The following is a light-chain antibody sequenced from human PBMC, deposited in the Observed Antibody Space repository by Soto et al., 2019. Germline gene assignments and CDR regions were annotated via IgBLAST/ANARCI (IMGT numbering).Light chain of an antibody. V-gene: IGLV2-8*01. CDR2: EVS. J-gene: IGLJ1*01. Sequence: QSVLTQPASVSGSPGQSITISCTGTSSDVGGYNYVSWYQQQSGKAPKLIIYEVSKRPSGVPDRFSGSKSGSTASLTVSGLQAEDEADYYCSSYAGSNIHYVFGTGTKVTVL. CDR3: SSYAGSNIHYV. CDR1: SSDVGGYNY.